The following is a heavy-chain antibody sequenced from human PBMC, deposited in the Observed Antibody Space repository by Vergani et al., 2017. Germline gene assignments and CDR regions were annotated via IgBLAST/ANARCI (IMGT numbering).Heavy chain of an antibody. Sequence: EVQLVESGGGLVKPGGSLRLSCAASGFTFSSYSMNWVRQAPGKGLEWVSSISSSSSYIYYADSVKGRFTISRDNAKHSLYLQMNSLRAEDTAVYYCAGDGGITMVRGVPAEYFQHWGQGTLVTVSS. J-gene: IGHJ1*01. CDR2: ISSSSSYI. V-gene: IGHV3-21*01. D-gene: IGHD3-10*01. CDR1: GFTFSSYS. CDR3: AGDGGITMVRGVPAEYFQH.